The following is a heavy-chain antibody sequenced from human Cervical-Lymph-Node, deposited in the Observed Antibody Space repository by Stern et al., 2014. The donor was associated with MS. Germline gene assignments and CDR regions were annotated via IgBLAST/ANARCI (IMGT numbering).Heavy chain of an antibody. V-gene: IGHV3-30-3*01. CDR2: ISYAGSSE. Sequence: MQLVESGGGVVQPGRSLRLSCAASGFTFDNYPMHWVRQPPGKGLEWVTFISYAGSSEDYADSVQGRFTISRDNSKNTLYLQLNSLRAEDTAVYYCARGGRGSGLDYWGQGTLVTVSS. J-gene: IGHJ4*02. D-gene: IGHD6-19*01. CDR1: GFTFDNYP. CDR3: ARGGRGSGLDY.